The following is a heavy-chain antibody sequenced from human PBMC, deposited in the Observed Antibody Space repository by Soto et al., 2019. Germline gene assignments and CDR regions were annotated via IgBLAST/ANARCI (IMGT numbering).Heavy chain of an antibody. Sequence: ESGGGLVQPGGSLRLSCAASGFTFSNYAMSWVRQAPGKGLEWVSAISSSGGSTHYGDSVKGRFTISRDNSKNTLYLQMNSLRAEDTAVYYCAKRYYYDNSGLWDYWGQGTLVTVSS. V-gene: IGHV3-23*01. J-gene: IGHJ4*02. D-gene: IGHD3-22*01. CDR3: AKRYYYDNSGLWDY. CDR1: GFTFSNYA. CDR2: ISSSGGST.